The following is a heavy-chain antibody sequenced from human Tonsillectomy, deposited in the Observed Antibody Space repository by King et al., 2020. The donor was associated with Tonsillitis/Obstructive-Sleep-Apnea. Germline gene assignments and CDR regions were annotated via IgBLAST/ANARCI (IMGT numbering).Heavy chain of an antibody. Sequence: VQLQQWGAGLLKPSETLSLTCAVYGGSFSGYYWSWIRQPPGKGLEWIGEINHGGSTNYNPSLKRRVTISVDTSKNQFSLNLNSVTAADTAVYYCARGSLIAVAFDYWGQGTLVTVSS. CDR2: INHGGST. CDR3: ARGSLIAVAFDY. CDR1: GGSFSGYY. V-gene: IGHV4-34*01. D-gene: IGHD6-19*01. J-gene: IGHJ4*02.